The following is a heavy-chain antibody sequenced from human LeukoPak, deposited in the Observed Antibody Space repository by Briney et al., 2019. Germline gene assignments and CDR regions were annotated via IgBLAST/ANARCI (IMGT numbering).Heavy chain of an antibody. J-gene: IGHJ3*02. CDR2: IIPIFGTA. CDR3: AREGAYELGYDAFDI. V-gene: IGHV1-69*13. Sequence: SVKVSCKASGGTFSSYAISWVRQAPGQGLEWMGGIIPIFGTANYAQKFQGRVTITADESTSTAYMELSSLRSEDTAVYYCAREGAYELGYDAFDIWGQGTMVTVSS. D-gene: IGHD7-27*01. CDR1: GGTFSSYA.